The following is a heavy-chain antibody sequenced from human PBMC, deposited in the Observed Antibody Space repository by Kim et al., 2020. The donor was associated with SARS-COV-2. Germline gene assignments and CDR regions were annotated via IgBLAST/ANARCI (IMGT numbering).Heavy chain of an antibody. V-gene: IGHV1-18*01. CDR2: ISAYNGNT. D-gene: IGHD3-22*01. CDR1: GYTFTSYG. J-gene: IGHJ4*02. Sequence: ASVKVSCKASGYTFTSYGISWVRQAPGQGLEWMGWISAYNGNTNYAQKLQGRVTMTTDTSTSTAYMELRSLRSDDTAVYYCARDSGYDSSVGGFDYWGQGTLVTVSS. CDR3: ARDSGYDSSVGGFDY.